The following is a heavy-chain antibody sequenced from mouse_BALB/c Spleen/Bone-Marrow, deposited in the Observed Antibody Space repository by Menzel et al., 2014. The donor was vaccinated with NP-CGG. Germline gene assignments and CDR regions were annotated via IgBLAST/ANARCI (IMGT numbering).Heavy chain of an antibody. V-gene: IGHV1-15*01. Sequence: VQLQQSGAELVRPGASVKLSCKALGYTFTDYEMHWVKQTPEHGLEWIGAIHPGSGGTAYNQKFKGKATLTADKSSSTAYMELGRMPSEDSAVYYWTREGLRHYAMDYWGQGTSVTVSS. CDR2: IHPGSGGT. D-gene: IGHD2-4*01. CDR3: TREGLRHYAMDY. J-gene: IGHJ4*01. CDR1: GYTFTDYE.